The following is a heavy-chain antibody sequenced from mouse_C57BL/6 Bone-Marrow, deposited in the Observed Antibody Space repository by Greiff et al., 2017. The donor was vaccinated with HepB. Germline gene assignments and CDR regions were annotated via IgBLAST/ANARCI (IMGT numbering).Heavy chain of an antibody. CDR2: INPSSGYT. Sequence: QVQLQQSGAELARPGASVKMSCKASGYTFTSYTMHWVKQRPGQGLEWLGYINPSSGYTKYNQKFKDKATLTADKSSSTAYMQLSSLTSEDSAVYYCARSHYGSSSWFAYWGQGTLVTVSA. V-gene: IGHV1-4*01. CDR3: ARSHYGSSSWFAY. J-gene: IGHJ3*01. D-gene: IGHD1-1*01. CDR1: GYTFTSYT.